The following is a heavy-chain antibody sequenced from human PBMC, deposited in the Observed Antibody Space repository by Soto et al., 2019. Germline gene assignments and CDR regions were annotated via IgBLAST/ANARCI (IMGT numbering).Heavy chain of an antibody. CDR3: ARDTEWGDGGY. Sequence: QVQLVQSGAEVKKPGSSVKVSCKASGGTFSSYTISWVRQAPGQGLEWMGRIIPILGIANYAQKFQGRVTITADKSTSAAYMELSSLRSEDTAVYYCARDTEWGDGGYWGQGTLVTVSS. V-gene: IGHV1-69*08. D-gene: IGHD3-3*01. J-gene: IGHJ4*02. CDR2: IIPILGIA. CDR1: GGTFSSYT.